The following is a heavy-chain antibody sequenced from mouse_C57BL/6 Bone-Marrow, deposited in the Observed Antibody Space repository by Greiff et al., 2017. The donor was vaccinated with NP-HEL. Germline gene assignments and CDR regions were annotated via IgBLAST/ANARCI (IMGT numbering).Heavy chain of an antibody. CDR2: IYPGDGDT. CDR1: GYAFSSSW. V-gene: IGHV1-82*01. D-gene: IGHD1-1*01. Sequence: VQLQQSGPELVKPGASVKISCKASGYAFSSSWMNWVKQRPGKGLEWIGRIYPGDGDTNYNGKFKGKATLTADKSSSTAYMQLSSLTSEDSAVYFCARYYGSSYVGYFDVWGTGTTVTVSS. J-gene: IGHJ1*03. CDR3: ARYYGSSYVGYFDV.